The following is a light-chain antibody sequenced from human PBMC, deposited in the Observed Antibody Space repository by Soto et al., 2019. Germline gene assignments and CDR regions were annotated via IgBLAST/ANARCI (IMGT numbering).Light chain of an antibody. CDR2: WSS. CDR3: QQYFSVPVT. CDR1: QTIASNSNNRNY. J-gene: IGKJ5*01. V-gene: IGKV4-1*01. Sequence: DIVMTQSPDSLAVSLGERATINCTSSQTIASNSNNRNYLAWYQQKPGQPPRLLIYWSSTRESGVPDRFSGSGSGTDFTLTISSLQPEDVAIYYCQQYFSVPVTFGQGTRLEIK.